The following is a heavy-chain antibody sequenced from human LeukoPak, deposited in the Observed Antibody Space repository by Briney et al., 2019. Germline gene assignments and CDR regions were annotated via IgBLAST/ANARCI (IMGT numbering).Heavy chain of an antibody. D-gene: IGHD1-26*01. J-gene: IGHJ6*03. CDR1: GFTFRTYW. CDR3: AREWALPGAYYMDV. CDR2: ISIDGSST. Sequence: GGSLRLSCAASGFTFRTYWMHWVRQVPGKGLVWVSRISIDGSSTIYADSVKGRFTISRDNANNTLYLQMNSLRDEDTAVYYCAREWALPGAYYMDVWGKGTTVTVPS. V-gene: IGHV3-74*01.